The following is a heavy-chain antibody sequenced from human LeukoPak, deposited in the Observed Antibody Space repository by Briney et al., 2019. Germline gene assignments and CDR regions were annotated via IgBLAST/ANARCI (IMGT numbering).Heavy chain of an antibody. J-gene: IGHJ5*02. CDR3: ARGAPQDGWFDP. V-gene: IGHV4-30-2*01. Sequence: SQTLSLTCAVSGGSISSGGYSWSWIRQPPGKGLEWIGYIHHSGSTYYNPSLKSRVTISVDRSKNQFSLKLSSVTAADTAVYYCARGAPQDGWFDPWGQGTLVTVSS. CDR2: IHHSGST. CDR1: GGSISSGGYS.